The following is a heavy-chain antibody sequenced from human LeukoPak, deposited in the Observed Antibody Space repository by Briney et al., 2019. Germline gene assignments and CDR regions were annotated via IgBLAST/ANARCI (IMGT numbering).Heavy chain of an antibody. Sequence: GGSLRLSCAASGFTFSNFVMNWVRQLPGKGLEWVSSIHVGGNTYYADSVKGRFTISRDNAKNTLYLQMNSLRAEDTAVYYCARKGLDDILTGYYRYWGQGTLVTVSS. V-gene: IGHV3-23*01. CDR3: ARKGLDDILTGYYRY. CDR1: GFTFSNFV. J-gene: IGHJ4*02. CDR2: IHVGGNT. D-gene: IGHD3-9*01.